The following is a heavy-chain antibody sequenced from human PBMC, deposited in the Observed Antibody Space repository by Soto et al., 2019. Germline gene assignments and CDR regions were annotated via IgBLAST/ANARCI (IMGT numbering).Heavy chain of an antibody. J-gene: IGHJ4*02. CDR2: IWHDGSKK. CDR1: GFIFSTYG. D-gene: IGHD3-10*01. Sequence: QVQLVESGGGVVQPGRSLRLSCAASGFIFSTYGMHWVRQAPGKGLEWVAVIWHDGSKKYYGDSVKGRFTISRDDSKNTLYLQMNSLRAEDTATYYCARDRGVTNYLFEYWGQGTLVTVSS. CDR3: ARDRGVTNYLFEY. V-gene: IGHV3-33*01.